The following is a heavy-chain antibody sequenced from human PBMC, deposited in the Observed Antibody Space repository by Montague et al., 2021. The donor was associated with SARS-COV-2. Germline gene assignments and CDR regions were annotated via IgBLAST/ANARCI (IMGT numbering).Heavy chain of an antibody. CDR1: GFSVSTCGLC. D-gene: IGHD6-19*01. CDR2: IDWDDDT. V-gene: IGHV2-70*01. CDR3: ARIPEYSSGGGPDWYFDL. Sequence: PALVQPTQTLTLTCTFSGFSVSTCGLCVSWIRQPPGKALEWLALIDWDDDTYYRTSLKTRLTISKDTSKNQVVLTMTNMDPVDTVTYYCARIPEYSSGGGPDWYFDLWGRGTLVTVSS. J-gene: IGHJ2*01.